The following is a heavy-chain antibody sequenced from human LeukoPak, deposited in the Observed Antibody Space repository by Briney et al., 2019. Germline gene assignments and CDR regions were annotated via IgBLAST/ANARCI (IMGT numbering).Heavy chain of an antibody. V-gene: IGHV4-59*08. CDR1: GGSISSYY. CDR3: ATRGDVLRYFDWLLLGNAFDI. Sequence: SETLSLTCTVSGGSISSYYWSWIRQPPGKGLEWIGYIYYSGSTNYNPSLKSRVTISVDTSKNQFSLKLSSVTAADTAVYYCATRGDVLRYFDWLLLGNAFDIWGQGTMVTVSS. D-gene: IGHD3-9*01. CDR2: IYYSGST. J-gene: IGHJ3*02.